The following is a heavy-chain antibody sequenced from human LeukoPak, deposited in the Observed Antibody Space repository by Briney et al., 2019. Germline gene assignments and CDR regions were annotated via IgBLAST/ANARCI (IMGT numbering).Heavy chain of an antibody. CDR3: ARDSSGLDY. D-gene: IGHD6-19*01. J-gene: IGHJ4*02. CDR2: ISYDGSNK. V-gene: IGHV3-30-3*01. CDR1: GFTFSSYA. Sequence: PGGSLRLSCAASGFTFSSYAMHWVRQALGKGLEWVAVISYDGSNKYYADSVKGRFTISRDNSKNTLYLQMNSLRAEDTAVYYCARDSSGLDYWGQGTLVTVSS.